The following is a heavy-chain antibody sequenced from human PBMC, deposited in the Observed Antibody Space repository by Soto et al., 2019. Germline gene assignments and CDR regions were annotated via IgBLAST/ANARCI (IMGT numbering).Heavy chain of an antibody. CDR2: INPNSGGT. CDR1: GYTFTGYY. Sequence: ASVKVSCKASGYTFTGYYMHWVRQAPGQGLEWMGWINPNSGGTNYAQKFQGWVTMTRDTSISTAYMELSRLRSDDTAGYYCARGTYYDFWSGPTYYYYMDVWGKGTTVTVSS. J-gene: IGHJ6*03. D-gene: IGHD3-3*01. V-gene: IGHV1-2*04. CDR3: ARGTYYDFWSGPTYYYYMDV.